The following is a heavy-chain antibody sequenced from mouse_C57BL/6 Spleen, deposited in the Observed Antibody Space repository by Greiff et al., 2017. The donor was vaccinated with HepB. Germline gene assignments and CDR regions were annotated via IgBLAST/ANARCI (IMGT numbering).Heavy chain of an antibody. Sequence: QVQLQQPGAELVKPGASVKLSCKASGYTFTSYWMHWVKQRPGQGLEWIGMIHPNSGSTNYNEKFKSKATLTVDKSTSTTYMQLSSLTSEDSAVYYCARVYYDYDGDYAMDYWGQGTSVTVSS. V-gene: IGHV1-64*01. J-gene: IGHJ4*01. D-gene: IGHD2-4*01. CDR3: ARVYYDYDGDYAMDY. CDR1: GYTFTSYW. CDR2: IHPNSGST.